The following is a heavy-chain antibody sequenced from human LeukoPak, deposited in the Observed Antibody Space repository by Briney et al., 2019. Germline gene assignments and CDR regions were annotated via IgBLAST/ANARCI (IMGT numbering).Heavy chain of an antibody. J-gene: IGHJ4*02. CDR1: GGSFSGYY. Sequence: SETLSLTCAVYGGSFSGYYWSWLRQPPGKGLEWIGEINHSGSTNYNPSLKSRVTISVDTSKNQFSLKLSSVTAADTAVYYCARGRMITFGGVIVKDSSFDYWGQGTLVTVSS. CDR3: ARGRMITFGGVIVKDSSFDY. D-gene: IGHD3-16*02. CDR2: INHSGST. V-gene: IGHV4-34*01.